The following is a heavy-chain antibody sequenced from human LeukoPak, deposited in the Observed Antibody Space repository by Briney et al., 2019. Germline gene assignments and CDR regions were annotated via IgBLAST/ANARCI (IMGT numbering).Heavy chain of an antibody. CDR3: ARILWGSSASNWFDP. Sequence: GGSLRLSCAASGFTFSNYWMTWVRQAPGKGLEWVASIKEDGSENYFVDSVNGRFTISRDNAKNSLYLQMNSLRAEDTAVYCCARILWGSSASNWFDPWGQGTLVTVSS. V-gene: IGHV3-7*01. CDR2: IKEDGSEN. J-gene: IGHJ5*02. CDR1: GFTFSNYW. D-gene: IGHD3-10*01.